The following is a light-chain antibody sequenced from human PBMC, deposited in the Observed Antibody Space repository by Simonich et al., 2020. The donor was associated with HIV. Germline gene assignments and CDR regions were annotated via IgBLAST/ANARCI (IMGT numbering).Light chain of an antibody. CDR1: QSVSSN. V-gene: IGKV3-15*01. J-gene: IGKJ1*01. CDR2: GAS. Sequence: EIVMTQSPATLSVSPGERAPLSCRASQSVSSNLAWYQQKPGQAPRLLIYGASTRATDIPARFSGSGSGTDFTLTISSLQPDDFATYYCQQYNTYPRTFGQGTKVEI. CDR3: QQYNTYPRT.